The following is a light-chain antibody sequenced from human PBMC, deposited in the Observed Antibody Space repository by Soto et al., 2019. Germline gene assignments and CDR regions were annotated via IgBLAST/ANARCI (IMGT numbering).Light chain of an antibody. Sequence: EIVMTQSPATLSVSPGERATLSGRASQSVSSNLAWYQQKPGQATRLIICGASTRATGIPARFSGSGSGTEFTLTISSLQSEDFAAYYCQQYNNWHPWTFGQGTKVDIK. CDR1: QSVSSN. CDR2: GAS. J-gene: IGKJ1*01. V-gene: IGKV3-15*01. CDR3: QQYNNWHPWT.